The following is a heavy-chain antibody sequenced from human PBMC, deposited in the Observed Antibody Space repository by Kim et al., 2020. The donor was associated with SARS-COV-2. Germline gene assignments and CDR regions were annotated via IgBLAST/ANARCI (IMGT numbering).Heavy chain of an antibody. CDR2: IKSKTDGGTT. CDR3: TTAYPYDYGDYGPSLKSYYYYGMDV. Sequence: GGSLRLSCAASGFTFSNAWMSWVRQAPGKGLEWVGRIKSKTDGGTTDYAAPVKGRFTISRDDSKNTLYLQMHSLKTEDTAVYYCTTAYPYDYGDYGPSLKSYYYYGMDVWGQGTTVTVSS. CDR1: GFTFSNAW. D-gene: IGHD4-17*01. J-gene: IGHJ6*02. V-gene: IGHV3-15*01.